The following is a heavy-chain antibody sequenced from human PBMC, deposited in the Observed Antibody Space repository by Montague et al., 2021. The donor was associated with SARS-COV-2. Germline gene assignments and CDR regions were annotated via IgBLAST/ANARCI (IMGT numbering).Heavy chain of an antibody. Sequence: TLSLTCTVSRGSISSGGNYWSWIRQRPVKGLEWIGYSYYSGSTYYNPSLKSRVSISVDTSKNQFSLKLSSVTAADTAVYYCARGRRYSSTWYGAFDPWGQGMQVTGSS. J-gene: IGHJ5*02. CDR1: RGSISSGGNY. D-gene: IGHD6-13*01. V-gene: IGHV4-31*03. CDR3: ARGRRYSSTWYGAFDP. CDR2: SYYSGST.